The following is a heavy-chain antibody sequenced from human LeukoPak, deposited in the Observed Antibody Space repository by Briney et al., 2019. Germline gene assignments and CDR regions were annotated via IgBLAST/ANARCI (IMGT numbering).Heavy chain of an antibody. CDR3: AKDSGFRGYSGYGLGRDAFDI. J-gene: IGHJ3*02. Sequence: GGSLRLSCAASGCTFSNYAMSWVRQAPGKGLEWVSAISGSGGSTYYADSVKGRFTISRDNAKNSLYLQMNSLRAEDTAVYYCAKDSGFRGYSGYGLGRDAFDIWGQGTMVTVSS. CDR1: GCTFSNYA. D-gene: IGHD5-12*01. CDR2: ISGSGGST. V-gene: IGHV3-23*01.